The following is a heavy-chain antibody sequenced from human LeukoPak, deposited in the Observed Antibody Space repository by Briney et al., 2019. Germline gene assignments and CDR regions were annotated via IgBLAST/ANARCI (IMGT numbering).Heavy chain of an antibody. CDR3: ARGPYYYDSSGRYYYYYGMDV. CDR1: GGSISSYY. CDR2: IYYSGST. Sequence: SETLSLTCTVSGGSISSYYWSWIRQPPGKGLEWIGYIYYSGSTNYNPSLKSQVTISVDTSKNQFSLKLSSVTAADTAVYYCARGPYYYDSSGRYYYYYGMDVWGQGTTVTVSS. J-gene: IGHJ6*02. V-gene: IGHV4-59*01. D-gene: IGHD3-22*01.